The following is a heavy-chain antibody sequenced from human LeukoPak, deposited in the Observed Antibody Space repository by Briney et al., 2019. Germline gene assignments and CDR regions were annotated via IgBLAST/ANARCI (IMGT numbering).Heavy chain of an antibody. CDR2: INPSGGST. CDR1: GYTFTSYY. J-gene: IGHJ4*02. CDR3: AREPGGY. Sequence: ASVKVSCKASGYTFTSYYMHWVRQAAGQGREWMGIINPSGGSTSYAQKFQGRVTMTRDMSTSTVDMELSSLRSEDTAVYYCAREPGGYWGQGTLVTVSS. V-gene: IGHV1-46*01.